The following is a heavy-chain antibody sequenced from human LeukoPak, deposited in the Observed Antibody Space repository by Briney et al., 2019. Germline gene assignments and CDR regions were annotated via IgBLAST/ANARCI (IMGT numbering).Heavy chain of an antibody. D-gene: IGHD3-22*01. J-gene: IGHJ4*02. CDR1: GFTFSDYY. CDR2: ISSSGSTI. Sequence: GGSLRLSCAASGFTFSDYYMSWIRQAPGKGLEWVSYISSSGSTIYYADSVRGRFTISRDNAKNSLYLQMNSLRAEDTAVYYCARELDYDSSGYHAYYFDYWGQGTLVIVSS. V-gene: IGHV3-11*04. CDR3: ARELDYDSSGYHAYYFDY.